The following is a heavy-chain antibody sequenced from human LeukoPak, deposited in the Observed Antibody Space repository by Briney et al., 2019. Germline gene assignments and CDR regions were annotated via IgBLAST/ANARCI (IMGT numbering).Heavy chain of an antibody. Sequence: PGGPPRLSCAASGFTFRTYWMHWVRQSPGRGLVWVARINGEGSTTSYADSVKGRFIISRDKAKNTLYLQMNSLRAEDTAVYYCARFLQGHSLSVTERFDYWGQGALVTVSS. CDR3: ARFLQGHSLSVTERFDY. CDR2: INGEGSTT. V-gene: IGHV3-74*01. J-gene: IGHJ4*02. D-gene: IGHD2-21*02. CDR1: GFTFRTYW.